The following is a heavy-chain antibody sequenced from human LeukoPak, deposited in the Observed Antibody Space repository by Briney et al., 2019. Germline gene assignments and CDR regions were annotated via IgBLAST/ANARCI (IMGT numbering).Heavy chain of an antibody. V-gene: IGHV4-59*12. CDR1: GGSISSYY. J-gene: IGHJ4*02. Sequence: SETLSLTCTVSGGSISSYYWSWIRQPPGKGLEWIGYIYHSGSTYYNPSLKSRVTISVDRSKNQFSLKLSSVTAADTAVYYCARVGADDSSGYLYYFDYWGQGTLVTVSS. CDR2: IYHSGST. CDR3: ARVGADDSSGYLYYFDY. D-gene: IGHD3-22*01.